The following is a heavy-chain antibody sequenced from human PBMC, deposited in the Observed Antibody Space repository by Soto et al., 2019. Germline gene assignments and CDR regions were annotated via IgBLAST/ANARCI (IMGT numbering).Heavy chain of an antibody. J-gene: IGHJ4*02. CDR3: ARDGSVGGSDY. CDR1: GFTFDDYA. Sequence: EVQLVESGGGLVQPGRSLRLSCAASGFTFDDYAMHWVRQAPGKGLEWVSGISSSSSYIYYADSVKGRFTISRDNAKNSLYLQMNSLRAEDTAVYYCARDGSVGGSDYWGQGTLVTVSS. CDR2: ISSSSSYI. V-gene: IGHV3-9*01. D-gene: IGHD1-26*01.